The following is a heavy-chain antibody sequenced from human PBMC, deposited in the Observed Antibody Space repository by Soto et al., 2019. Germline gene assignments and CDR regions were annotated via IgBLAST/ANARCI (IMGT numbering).Heavy chain of an antibody. D-gene: IGHD2-2*02. V-gene: IGHV2-5*01. CDR1: GFSFTTSGVN. J-gene: IGHJ4*02. Sequence: QITLKESGPTLVKPTQTLTLTSTFSGFSFTTSGVNVGWIRQPPGKALEWLALIFWNDDKRYIPSLKSRLTITKDTSKNQVVLTMTNMDPVDTATYYCARGYTYDFDYWGQGTLVTVSS. CDR2: IFWNDDK. CDR3: ARGYTYDFDY.